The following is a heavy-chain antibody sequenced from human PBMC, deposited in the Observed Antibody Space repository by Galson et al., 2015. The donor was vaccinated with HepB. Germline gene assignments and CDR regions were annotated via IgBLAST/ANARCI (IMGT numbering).Heavy chain of an antibody. J-gene: IGHJ4*02. CDR1: GFSLSTSGVG. V-gene: IGHV2-5*02. CDR2: IYWDDDK. D-gene: IGHD3-22*01. CDR3: THSSYYDSSGVTFDY. Sequence: PALVKPTQTLTLTCTFSGFSLSTSGVGVGWIRQPPGKALEWLALIYWDDDKRYSPSLKSRLTITKDASKNQVVLTMTNMDPVDTATYFCTHSSYYDSSGVTFDYWGQGTLVTVS.